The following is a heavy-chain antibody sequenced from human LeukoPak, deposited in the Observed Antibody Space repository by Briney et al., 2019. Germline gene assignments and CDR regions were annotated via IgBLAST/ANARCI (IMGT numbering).Heavy chain of an antibody. CDR1: GFTFSSYS. Sequence: GGSLRLSCAASGFTFSSYSMNWVRQAPGKGLEWVSSVSSSSSYIYYADSVKGRFTISRDNAKNSLYLQMNSLRAEDTAVYYCARDLLTIFGVVNGAFDIWGQGTMVTVSS. J-gene: IGHJ3*02. V-gene: IGHV3-21*01. CDR2: VSSSSSYI. CDR3: ARDLLTIFGVVNGAFDI. D-gene: IGHD3-3*01.